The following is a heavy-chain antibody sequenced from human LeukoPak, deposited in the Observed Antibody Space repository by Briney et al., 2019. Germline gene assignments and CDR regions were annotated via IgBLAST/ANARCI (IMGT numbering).Heavy chain of an antibody. D-gene: IGHD2-2*02. CDR2: IYYSGRT. CDR1: GGSISSDGYY. CDR3: ARTEYHWFDP. J-gene: IGHJ5*02. V-gene: IGHV4-31*03. Sequence: SQTLSLTCTVSGGSISSDGYYWSWIRQHPGQGLEWIGYIYYSGRTYYNPSLKSRVTIPVDTSKNQFSLKLNSVTAADTGVYCCARTEYHWFDPWGQATLVAVCS.